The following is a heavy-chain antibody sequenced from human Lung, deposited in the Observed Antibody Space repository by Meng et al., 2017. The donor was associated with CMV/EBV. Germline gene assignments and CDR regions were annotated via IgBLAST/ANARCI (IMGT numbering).Heavy chain of an antibody. CDR1: GFTFSDAW. CDR2: VKSETDGGTR. V-gene: IGHV3-15*01. J-gene: IGHJ4*02. CDR3: TTDWR. Sequence: GGSLRLSCAASGFTFSDAWMSWVRQAPGKGLEWVGRVKSETDGGTRDYAAPVKDRFTISRDDSKNTLYLQITNLKAEDTAIYYCTTDWRWGQGALVTVSS.